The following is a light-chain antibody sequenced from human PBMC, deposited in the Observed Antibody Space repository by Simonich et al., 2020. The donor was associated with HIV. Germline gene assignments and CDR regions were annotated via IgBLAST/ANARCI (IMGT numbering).Light chain of an antibody. CDR2: AAS. CDR1: QSVTTN. CDR3: QQYNNWPPLT. Sequence: EIVMTQSPATLSVSPGDRAPLSCRASQSVTTNLAWYQQKPGQAPRLLIYAASTRATGIPARFSGSGSGTEFTLTISSTQSEDFAVYYCQQYNNWPPLTFGGGTKVEIK. V-gene: IGKV3-15*01. J-gene: IGKJ4*01.